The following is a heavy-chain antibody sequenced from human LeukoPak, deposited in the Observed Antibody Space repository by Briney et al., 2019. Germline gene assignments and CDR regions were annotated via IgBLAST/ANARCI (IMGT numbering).Heavy chain of an antibody. J-gene: IGHJ4*02. D-gene: IGHD3-10*01. CDR1: GFTFSSYG. Sequence: GGTLRLSCAASGFTFSSYGMSWVRQAPGKGLEWVSAISGSGGSTYYADSVKGRFTISRDNSKNTLYLQMNSLRGEDTGVYYCAGEGWFGELNWGQGTLVTVSS. CDR2: ISGSGGST. CDR3: AGEGWFGELN. V-gene: IGHV3-23*01.